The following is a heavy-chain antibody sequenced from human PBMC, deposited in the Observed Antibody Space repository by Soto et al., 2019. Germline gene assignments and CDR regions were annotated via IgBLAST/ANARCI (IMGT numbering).Heavy chain of an antibody. CDR3: AGDPDSHYNDSHASSYP. J-gene: IGHJ5*02. CDR2: IIPIIGII. D-gene: IGHD3-22*01. CDR1: GGTFSTYT. Sequence: QVQLVQSGAEVKKPGSSVKVSCKASGGTFSTYTITWVRQAPGQGLEWMGRIIPIIGIINYAQKFQGRVTITAEKFTGTASMELTRLRSDDTAGYYCAGDPDSHYNDSHASSYPWGQGTLVTVSS. V-gene: IGHV1-69*08.